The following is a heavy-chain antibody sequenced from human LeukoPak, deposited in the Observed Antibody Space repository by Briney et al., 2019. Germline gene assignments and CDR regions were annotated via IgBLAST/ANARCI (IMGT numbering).Heavy chain of an antibody. V-gene: IGHV4-4*07. D-gene: IGHD5/OR15-5a*01. CDR2: IYTSGST. Sequence: LETLSLTCTVSGGSISSYYWSWIRQPAGKGLEWIGRIYTSGSTNYNPSLKSRVTMSVDTSKNQFSLKLSSVTAADTAVYYCAGFGVSYYYGMDVWGQGTTVTVSS. CDR1: GGSISSYY. CDR3: AGFGVSYYYGMDV. J-gene: IGHJ6*02.